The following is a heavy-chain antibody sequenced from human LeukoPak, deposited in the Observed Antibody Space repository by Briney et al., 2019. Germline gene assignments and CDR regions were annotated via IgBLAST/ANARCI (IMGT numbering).Heavy chain of an antibody. CDR2: IIPIFGTA. D-gene: IGHD1-26*01. J-gene: IGHJ6*02. V-gene: IGHV1-69*13. Sequence: SVTVSCKASGYTFTSYGISWVRQAPGQGLEWMGGIIPIFGTANYAQKFQGRVTITADESTSTAYMELSSLRSEDTAVYYCATRRISGSYVHYYYGMDVWGQGTTVTVSS. CDR3: ATRRISGSYVHYYYGMDV. CDR1: GYTFTSYG.